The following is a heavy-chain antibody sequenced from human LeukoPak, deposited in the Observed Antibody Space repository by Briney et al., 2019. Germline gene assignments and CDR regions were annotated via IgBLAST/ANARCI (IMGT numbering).Heavy chain of an antibody. CDR2: INQDGSEK. V-gene: IGHV3-7*05. J-gene: IGHJ4*02. Sequence: GGSLRLSCAASGFTFSSYWMSWVRQAPGKGLEWVAKINQDGSEKYYLDSVKGRFTISRDNAKNSLYLQMNSLRAEDTAVYYRASDTAGFDYWGQGTLVTVSS. CDR1: GFTFSSYW. CDR3: ASDTAGFDY.